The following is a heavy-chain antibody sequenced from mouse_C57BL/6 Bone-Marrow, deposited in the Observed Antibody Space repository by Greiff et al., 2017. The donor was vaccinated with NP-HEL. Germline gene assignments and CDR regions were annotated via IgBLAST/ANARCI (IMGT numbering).Heavy chain of an antibody. CDR2: IDPSDSET. J-gene: IGHJ3*01. D-gene: IGHD3-2*02. CDR3: ARGGQLRLPFAY. V-gene: IGHV1-52*01. Sequence: QVQLQQSGAELVRPGSSVKLSCKASGYTFTSYWMHWVKQRPIQGLEWIGNIDPSDSETHYNQKFKDKATLTVDKSSSTAYMQLSSLTSEDSAVYYCARGGQLRLPFAYWGQGTLVTVSA. CDR1: GYTFTSYW.